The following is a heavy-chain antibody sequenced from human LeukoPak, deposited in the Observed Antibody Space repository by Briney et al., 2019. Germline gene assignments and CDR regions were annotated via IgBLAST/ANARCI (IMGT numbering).Heavy chain of an antibody. CDR2: IYCSGST. CDR3: ARAPWGRSDFWSGHPYYFDC. CDR1: GGSIGSYY. V-gene: IGHV4-59*01. Sequence: SETLSLTCTVSGGSIGSYYWSWIRQPPGKGLEWIGYIYCSGSTNHNPSLKSRVTISVDTSKYQFSLKLSSVTAADTAVYYCARAPWGRSDFWSGHPYYFDCWGQGTLVTVSS. J-gene: IGHJ4*02. D-gene: IGHD3-3*01.